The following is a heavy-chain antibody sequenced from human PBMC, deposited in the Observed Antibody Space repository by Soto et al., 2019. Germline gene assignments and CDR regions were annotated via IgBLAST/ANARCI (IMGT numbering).Heavy chain of an antibody. V-gene: IGHV1-24*01. D-gene: IGHD4-17*01. Sequence: QVQLVQSGAEVKKPGASVKVSCKVSGYTLNEVAMHWVRQAHGKGLEWLGGFDPDEAETIYAQHFQGRVTMTEDTSTDTVYMELSSLRSEDTALYFCTTYHGDYNFDHWGQGTLVTVSS. CDR1: GYTLNEVA. CDR3: TTYHGDYNFDH. CDR2: FDPDEAET. J-gene: IGHJ5*02.